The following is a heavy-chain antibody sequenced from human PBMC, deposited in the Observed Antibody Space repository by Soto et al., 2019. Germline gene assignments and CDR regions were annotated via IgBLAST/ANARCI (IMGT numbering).Heavy chain of an antibody. V-gene: IGHV1-18*01. CDR1: GYTFTIYG. D-gene: IGHD1-7*01. J-gene: IGHJ5*02. CDR2: ISAYNGNT. CDR3: ARDLDITGATGWDNWFDP. Sequence: ASVKVSCKASGYTFTIYGIIWVRQAPGQGLEWMGWISAYNGNTNYAQKLQGRVTMTTDTSTSTAYMELRSLRSDDTAVYYCARDLDITGATGWDNWFDPWGQGTLVTVSS.